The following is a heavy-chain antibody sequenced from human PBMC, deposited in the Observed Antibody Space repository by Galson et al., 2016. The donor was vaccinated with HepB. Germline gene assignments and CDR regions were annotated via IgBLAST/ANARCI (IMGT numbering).Heavy chain of an antibody. CDR1: GYRFPTYG. Sequence: SVKVSCKASGYRFPTYGISWVRQAPGQGLEWLGWISANSGNTIYAQKFQDRVTMTSDTSASTVYMDLRSLRSADTAVYYCARDVQFRFDYWGQGTLVTASS. CDR3: ARDVQFRFDY. J-gene: IGHJ4*02. D-gene: IGHD4-11*01. V-gene: IGHV1-18*04. CDR2: ISANSGNT.